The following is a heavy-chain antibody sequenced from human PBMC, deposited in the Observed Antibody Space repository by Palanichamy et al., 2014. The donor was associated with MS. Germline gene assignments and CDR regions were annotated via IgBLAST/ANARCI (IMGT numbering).Heavy chain of an antibody. V-gene: IGHV1-58*01. J-gene: IGHJ4*02. CDR1: GFTFTSSA. CDR2: IVVGSGNT. CDR3: AAAALWSGYYVDY. Sequence: QMQLVQSGPEVKKPGTSVKVSCKASGFTFTSSAVQWVRQARGQRLEWIGWIVVGSGNTNYAQKFQERVTITRDMSTSTAYMELSSLRSEDTAVYYCAAAALWSGYYVDYWDQGTLVTVSS. D-gene: IGHD3-3*01.